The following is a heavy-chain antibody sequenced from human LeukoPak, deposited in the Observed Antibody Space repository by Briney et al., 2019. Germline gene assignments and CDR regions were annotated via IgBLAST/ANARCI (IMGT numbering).Heavy chain of an antibody. Sequence: GRSLRLSCAASGFTFSSYGMHWVRQAPGKGLEWVAVIWYDGSNKYYADSVKGRFTISRDNSKNTLYLQMNSLRAEDTAVYYCARDPNSVALFDYWGQGTLVTVSS. CDR2: IWYDGSNK. CDR3: ARDPNSVALFDY. D-gene: IGHD6-19*01. V-gene: IGHV3-33*01. J-gene: IGHJ4*02. CDR1: GFTFSSYG.